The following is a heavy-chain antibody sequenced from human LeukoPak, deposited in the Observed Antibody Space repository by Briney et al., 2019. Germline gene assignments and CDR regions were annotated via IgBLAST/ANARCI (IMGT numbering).Heavy chain of an antibody. Sequence: SETLSLTCTVSGGSISSYYWSWIRQPPGKGLEWIGYIYYSGSTNYNPSLKSRVTISVDTSKNQFPLKLSSVTAADTAVYYCARYYYDSSGYRSGRYFDYWGQGTLVTVSS. J-gene: IGHJ4*02. CDR1: GGSISSYY. D-gene: IGHD3-22*01. V-gene: IGHV4-59*01. CDR2: IYYSGST. CDR3: ARYYYDSSGYRSGRYFDY.